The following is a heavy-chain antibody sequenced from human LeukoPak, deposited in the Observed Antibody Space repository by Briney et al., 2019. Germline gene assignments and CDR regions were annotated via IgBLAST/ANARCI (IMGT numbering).Heavy chain of an antibody. CDR1: GFTFSSYA. CDR3: ARERAIYYGSGSLSP. J-gene: IGHJ5*02. Sequence: GGSLRLSCAASGFTFSSYAMSWVRQAPGKGLEWVSFIYSDNTHYSDSVKGRFTISRDNAKNSLYLQMNSLRAEDTAFYHCARERAIYYGSGSLSPWGQGTLVTVSS. V-gene: IGHV3-21*04. D-gene: IGHD3-10*01. CDR2: IYSDNT.